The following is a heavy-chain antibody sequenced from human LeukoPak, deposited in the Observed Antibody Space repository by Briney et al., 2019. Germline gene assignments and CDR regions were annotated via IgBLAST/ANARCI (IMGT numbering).Heavy chain of an antibody. CDR2: MYHSGST. Sequence: SETLSLTCSVSGYSISSAYYWGWIRQPPGKGLEWIGTMYHSGSTNYNPSLKSRVTISVDTSKNQFSLKLSSVTAADTAVYYCARVLHGDSISLDYWGQGTLVTVSS. D-gene: IGHD3-10*01. CDR1: GYSISSAYY. V-gene: IGHV4-38-2*02. CDR3: ARVLHGDSISLDY. J-gene: IGHJ4*02.